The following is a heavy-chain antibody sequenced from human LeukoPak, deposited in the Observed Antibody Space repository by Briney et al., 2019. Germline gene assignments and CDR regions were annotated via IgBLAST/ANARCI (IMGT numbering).Heavy chain of an antibody. V-gene: IGHV1-18*01. CDR3: ARRRAVAGVNWFDP. Sequence: EASVKVSFKASGYPFISYGISWVRQAPGQGLEWMGWISSHNGYTKYAQKFQGRVTMTTDTSMSTAYMELGGLRSDDTAVYYCARRRAVAGVNWFDPWGQGTLVTVSS. J-gene: IGHJ5*02. CDR2: ISSHNGYT. D-gene: IGHD6-19*01. CDR1: GYPFISYG.